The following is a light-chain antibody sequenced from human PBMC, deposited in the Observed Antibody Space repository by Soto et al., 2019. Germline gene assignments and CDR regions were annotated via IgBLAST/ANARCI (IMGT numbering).Light chain of an antibody. CDR3: SSYTSSSTVV. J-gene: IGLJ2*01. CDR1: SSDIGGYNY. V-gene: IGLV2-14*03. Sequence: QSALTQPASVSGSPGQSITISCTGTSSDIGGYNYVSWYQQHPGKAPKLMIYDVSYRPSGVSNRFSGSKSGNTASLTISGLQAEDEADYYGSSYTSSSTVVFGGGTKVTVL. CDR2: DVS.